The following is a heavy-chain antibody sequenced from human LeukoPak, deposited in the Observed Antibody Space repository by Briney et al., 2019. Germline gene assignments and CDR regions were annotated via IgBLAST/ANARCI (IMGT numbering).Heavy chain of an antibody. CDR1: GFTFSSYW. CDR2: IKQDGSEK. CDR3: ARGGASVFDI. J-gene: IGHJ3*02. D-gene: IGHD4-17*01. V-gene: IGHV3-7*04. Sequence: GGSLRLSCAASGFTFSSYWMSWVRQAPGKGLEWVANIKQDGSEKYYVDSVKGRFTISRDNAKNTMYLQMSSLRAEDTAVYYCARGGASVFDIWGQGTMVTVSS.